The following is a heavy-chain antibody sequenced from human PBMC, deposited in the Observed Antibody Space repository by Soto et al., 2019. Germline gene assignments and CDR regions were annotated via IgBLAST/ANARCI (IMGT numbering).Heavy chain of an antibody. D-gene: IGHD3-16*01. CDR1: GFTFSSYA. Sequence: DVQLLESGGGLVQPGGSLRLSCEASGFTFSSYAMTWVRQSPGDGLEWVSAISGSGGSTYYPNSVKGRFTVSRDNSKDTLYLQMNGLRVDDTAVYYCAKVHPSLGGTGRGAMDVWGQGTTVTVSS. J-gene: IGHJ6*02. CDR2: ISGSGGST. CDR3: AKVHPSLGGTGRGAMDV. V-gene: IGHV3-23*01.